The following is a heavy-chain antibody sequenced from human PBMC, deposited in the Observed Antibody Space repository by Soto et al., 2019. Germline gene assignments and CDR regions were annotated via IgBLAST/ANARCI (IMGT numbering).Heavy chain of an antibody. CDR1: GFTFSSYS. V-gene: IGHV3-48*02. J-gene: IGHJ5*02. CDR2: ISRSSSTI. CDR3: ARESRFLEWLSLNWFDP. D-gene: IGHD3-3*01. Sequence: EVQLVESGGGLVQPGGSLRLSCAASGFTFSSYSMNWVRQAPGKGLEWVSYISRSSSTIYYADSVKGRFTISRDNAKNSLYLQMNSLRDEGTAVYYCARESRFLEWLSLNWFDPWGREPWSPSPQ.